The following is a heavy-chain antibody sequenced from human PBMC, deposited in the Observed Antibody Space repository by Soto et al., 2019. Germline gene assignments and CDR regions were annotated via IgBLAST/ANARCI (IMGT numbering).Heavy chain of an antibody. Sequence: GESLKISCKGSGYSFTSYWIGWVRQMPGKGLEWMGIIYPGDSDTRYSPSFQGQVTISADKSISTAYLQWSSLKASDTAMYYCARRRIAARPYYYYGMDVWGQGTTVTVSS. D-gene: IGHD6-6*01. CDR3: ARRRIAARPYYYYGMDV. V-gene: IGHV5-51*01. J-gene: IGHJ6*02. CDR1: GYSFTSYW. CDR2: IYPGDSDT.